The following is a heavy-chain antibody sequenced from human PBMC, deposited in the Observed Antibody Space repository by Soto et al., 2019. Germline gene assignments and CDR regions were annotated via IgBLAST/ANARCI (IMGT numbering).Heavy chain of an antibody. D-gene: IGHD3-10*01. V-gene: IGHV1-3*01. Sequence: QAQLVQSGAEVKKPGASVKVSCKASGYTFTNYAVHWLRQAPGQGLEWMGWLNAGNGDTKYSPTFLDRVTISRDPSASIAYMELSSLSSEDTDVYYCARQCIPYSSGSGVYFYYYYNYIDVWGKGTTVTVSS. J-gene: IGHJ6*03. CDR3: ARQCIPYSSGSGVYFYYYYNYIDV. CDR2: LNAGNGDT. CDR1: GYTFTNYA.